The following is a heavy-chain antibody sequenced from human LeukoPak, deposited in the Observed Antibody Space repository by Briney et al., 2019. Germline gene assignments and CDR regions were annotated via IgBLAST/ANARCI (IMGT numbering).Heavy chain of an antibody. CDR1: GGTFSSYA. CDR3: ARGLTIWSGDIQYYFDY. J-gene: IGHJ4*02. D-gene: IGHD3-3*01. Sequence: GASVKVSCKASGGTFSSYAISWVRQAPGQGLEWMGGIIPIFGTANYAQKFQGRVTITADESTSTAYMELSSLRSEDTAVYYCARGLTIWSGDIQYYFDYWGQGTLVTVSS. CDR2: IIPIFGTA. V-gene: IGHV1-69*13.